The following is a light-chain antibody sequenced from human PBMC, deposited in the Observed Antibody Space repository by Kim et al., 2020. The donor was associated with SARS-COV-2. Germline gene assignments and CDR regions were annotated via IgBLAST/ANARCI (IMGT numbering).Light chain of an antibody. CDR3: QQYNNWPLT. V-gene: IGKV3-15*01. CDR2: GAS. J-gene: IGKJ1*01. Sequence: GSPGERATRSCRASQSVSRNLAWYQQKPGQAPRLLIYGASTRATGIPARFSGSGSGTEFTLTISSLQSEDFAVYYCQQYNNWPLTFGQGTKVDIK. CDR1: QSVSRN.